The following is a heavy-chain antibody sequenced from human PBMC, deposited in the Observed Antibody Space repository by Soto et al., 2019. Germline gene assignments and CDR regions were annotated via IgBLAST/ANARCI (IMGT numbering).Heavy chain of an antibody. CDR3: ARAGAAPYYYYGLDI. D-gene: IGHD3-10*01. CDR2: IRAYNGDT. V-gene: IGHV1-18*01. CDR1: GYTFTAYD. Sequence: ASVKVSCKTSGYTFTAYDIYWVRQAPGQGLEWMGWIRAYNGDTNYAQKFQTRVTMTTDTSTDTAYMDLKSLTSDDTAIYYCARAGAAPYYYYGLDIW. J-gene: IGHJ3*02.